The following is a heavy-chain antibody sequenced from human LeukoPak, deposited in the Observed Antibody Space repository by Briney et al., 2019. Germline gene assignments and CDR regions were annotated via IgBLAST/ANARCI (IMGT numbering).Heavy chain of an antibody. J-gene: IGHJ4*02. CDR2: IYYSGST. CDR1: GGSISSYY. V-gene: IGHV4-59*12. Sequence: SETLSLTCTVSGGSISSYYWSWIRQPPGKGLEWVGYIYYSGSTNYNPSLKSRVTISVDTSKNQFSLKLSSVTAADTAVYYCARGQGGGSFREDIDYWGQGTLVTVSS. CDR3: ARGQGGGSFREDIDY. D-gene: IGHD1-26*01.